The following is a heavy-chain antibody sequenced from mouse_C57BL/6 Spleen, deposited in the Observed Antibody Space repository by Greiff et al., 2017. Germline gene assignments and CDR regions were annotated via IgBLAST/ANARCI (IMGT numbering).Heavy chain of an antibody. CDR1: GYTFNDYY. CDR2: INPNNGGT. V-gene: IGHV1-26*01. D-gene: IGHD4-1*01. J-gene: IGHJ4*01. CDR3: AKTGTRYAMDY. Sequence: VQLQQSGPELVKPGASVKISCKASGYTFNDYYMNWVKQSHGKSLEWIGDINPNNGGTSYNQKFKGKATLTVDKSSSTAYMELRSLTSEDSAVYYCAKTGTRYAMDYWGQGTSVTVSS.